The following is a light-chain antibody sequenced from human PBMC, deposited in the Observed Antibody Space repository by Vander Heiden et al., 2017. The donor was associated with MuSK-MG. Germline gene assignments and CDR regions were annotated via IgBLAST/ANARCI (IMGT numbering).Light chain of an antibody. CDR2: SNN. J-gene: IGLJ2*01. CDR3: AAWDDSLRDVV. CDR1: SSNIGINY. V-gene: IGLV1-47*02. Sequence: QSVLPQPPSASGTPGQRVTISCSASSSNIGINYVSWYQQLPGTAPKLLIYSNNQRPSGVPDRFSGSKSGTSASLAISGLQSEDEADYYCAAWDDSLRDVVFGGGTKLTVL.